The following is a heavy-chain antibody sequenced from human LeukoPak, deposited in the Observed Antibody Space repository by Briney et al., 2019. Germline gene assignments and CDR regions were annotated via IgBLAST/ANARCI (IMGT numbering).Heavy chain of an antibody. V-gene: IGHV4-34*01. J-gene: IGHJ5*02. Sequence: SETLSLTCAVYGGSFSGYYWSWIRQPPGKGLEWIGEINHSGSTNYNPSLKSRVTISVDTSKNQFSLKLSSVTAADTAVYYCARGILLWFGELLPWFDPWSQGTLVTVSS. D-gene: IGHD3-10*01. CDR2: INHSGST. CDR1: GGSFSGYY. CDR3: ARGILLWFGELLPWFDP.